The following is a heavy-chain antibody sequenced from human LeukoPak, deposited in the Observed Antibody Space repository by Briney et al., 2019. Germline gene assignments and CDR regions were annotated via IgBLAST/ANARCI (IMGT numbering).Heavy chain of an antibody. CDR2: TYYRSKWYN. D-gene: IGHD3-10*01. CDR3: ARADFYYGSGSYFQRGAFDI. J-gene: IGHJ3*02. CDR1: GDSVSSNSAA. V-gene: IGHV6-1*01. Sequence: SQTLSLTCAISGDSVSSNSAAWNWIRQSPSRGLGWLGRTYYRSKWYNDYAVSVKSRITINPDTSKNQFSLQLNSVTPEDTTVYYCARADFYYGSGSYFQRGAFDIWGQGTMVTVSS.